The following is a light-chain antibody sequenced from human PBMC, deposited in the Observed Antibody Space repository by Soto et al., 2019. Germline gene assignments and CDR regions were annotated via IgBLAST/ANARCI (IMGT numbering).Light chain of an antibody. V-gene: IGLV2-14*01. CDR3: SSQTASATVL. Sequence: QSVLTQPASVSGSPGQSITISCTGTSSDVGAYNFVSWYQQFPGKAPKVMIYEFSNRPSGVSDRFSGSKSGNTASLIISGLRPEDEADYYCSSQTASATVLFGGGTKVTVL. CDR1: SSDVGAYNF. J-gene: IGLJ2*01. CDR2: EFS.